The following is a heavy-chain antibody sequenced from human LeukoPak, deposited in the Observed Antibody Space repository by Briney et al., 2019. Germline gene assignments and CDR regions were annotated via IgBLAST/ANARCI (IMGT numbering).Heavy chain of an antibody. V-gene: IGHV1-69*06. CDR3: ASYVAAAGAPTSYYYYYYMDV. D-gene: IGHD6-13*01. J-gene: IGHJ6*03. CDR1: GGTFSSYA. Sequence: GASVKVSCKASGGTFSSYAISWVRQAPGQGLEWMGGIIPIFGTANYAQKFQGRVTITADKSTSTAYMELSSLRSEDTAVYYCASYVAAAGAPTSYYYYYYMDVWGKGTTVTVSS. CDR2: IIPIFGTA.